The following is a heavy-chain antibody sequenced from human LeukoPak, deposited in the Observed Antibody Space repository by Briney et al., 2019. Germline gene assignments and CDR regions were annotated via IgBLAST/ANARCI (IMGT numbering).Heavy chain of an antibody. D-gene: IGHD2-2*01. CDR2: INPSGGST. CDR3: ARAGNRQPHDFYY. Sequence: ASVKVSCKESGYTFTSYYMHWVRQAPGQGLEWMGIINPSGGSTSYAQKSQGRVTMTRDTSTSTVYMELSSLRSEDTAVYYCARAGNRQPHDFYYWGQGTLVTVSS. CDR1: GYTFTSYY. V-gene: IGHV1-46*01. J-gene: IGHJ4*02.